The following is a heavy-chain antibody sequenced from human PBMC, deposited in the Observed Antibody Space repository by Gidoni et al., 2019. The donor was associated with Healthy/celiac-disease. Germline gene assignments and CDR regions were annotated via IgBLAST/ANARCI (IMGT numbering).Heavy chain of an antibody. CDR2: ISGDGGST. CDR3: AKDSGSELLFDY. V-gene: IGHV3-43*02. J-gene: IGHJ4*02. Sequence: EVQLVESGGGVVQPGGSLRLSCAASGFTFDDYAMHWVRQAPGKVLEWVSLISGDGGSTYYADSVKGRFTISRDNSKNSLYLQMNSLRTEDTALYYCAKDSGSELLFDYWGQGTLVTVSS. D-gene: IGHD3-10*01. CDR1: GFTFDDYA.